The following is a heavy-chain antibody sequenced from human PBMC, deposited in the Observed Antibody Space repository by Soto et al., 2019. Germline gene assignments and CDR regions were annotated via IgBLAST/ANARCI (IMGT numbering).Heavy chain of an antibody. CDR2: IYHSGST. CDR1: GGSISSSNW. V-gene: IGHV4-4*02. D-gene: IGHD1-7*01. J-gene: IGHJ4*02. Sequence: QVQLQESGPGLVKPSGTLSLTCAVSGGSISSSNWWCWVRQPPGTGLEWIGEIYHSGSTTYNPSLKSRVTIVVDKFTIQFSLKLSSVTAADTAVYYCARVGVDFGWNYVTCPFGYWGQGTLVTVSS. CDR3: ARVGVDFGWNYVTCPFGY.